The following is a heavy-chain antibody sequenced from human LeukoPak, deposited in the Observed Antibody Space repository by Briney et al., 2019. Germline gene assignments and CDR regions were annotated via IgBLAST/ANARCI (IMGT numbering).Heavy chain of an antibody. CDR1: GGTFSNYA. CDR2: IIPMFNTP. CDR3: ARGRAMDYNYDMDV. V-gene: IGHV1-69*13. J-gene: IGHJ6*02. Sequence: GASVKVSCKASGGTFSNYAFNWVRQAPGQGLEWIGKIIPMFNTPYYAHKFQGRVTITADESTSTAYMELISLRYEDTAMYFCARGRAMDYNYDMDVWGQGTTVTVSS.